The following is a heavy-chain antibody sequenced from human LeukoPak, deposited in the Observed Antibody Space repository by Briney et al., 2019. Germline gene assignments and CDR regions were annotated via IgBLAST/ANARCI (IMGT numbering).Heavy chain of an antibody. CDR3: AKDIFGGGSWNYFDY. CDR1: GFTFSTYW. Sequence: GGSLRLSCAASGFTFSTYWIHWVRQAPGRGLVWVSRISPDGSDTTYADSVKGRFTISRDNAKNTLYLQMKSLRAEDTALYYCAKDIFGGGSWNYFDYWGQGTLVTVSS. CDR2: ISPDGSDT. D-gene: IGHD2-15*01. V-gene: IGHV3-74*01. J-gene: IGHJ4*02.